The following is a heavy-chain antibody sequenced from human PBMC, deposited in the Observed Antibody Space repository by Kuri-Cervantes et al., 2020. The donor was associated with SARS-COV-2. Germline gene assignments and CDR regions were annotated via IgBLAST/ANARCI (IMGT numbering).Heavy chain of an antibody. CDR1: GFTFWKYA. Sequence: GESLKISCEASGFTFWKYAMTWVRQAPGKGLEWVAVISGGGLTTYYADSAKGRFTISRDNAKNSLYLQMNSLRAEDTAVYYCARGREANQLPPGYWGQGTLVTVSS. CDR2: ISGGGLTT. J-gene: IGHJ4*02. CDR3: ARGREANQLPPGY. V-gene: IGHV3-23*01. D-gene: IGHD2-2*01.